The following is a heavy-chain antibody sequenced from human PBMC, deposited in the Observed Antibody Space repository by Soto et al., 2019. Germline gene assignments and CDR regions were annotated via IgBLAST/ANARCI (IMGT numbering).Heavy chain of an antibody. Sequence: ASVKVSCKASGYTFHNYGISWVRQVPGQGLEWMGWISGYNGNTNYAPKIQGRVTVTRDTSTATAYMELRSLRSDDAAIYYCARGSESFDLWGQGTLVTVSS. V-gene: IGHV1-18*01. CDR1: GYTFHNYG. CDR2: ISGYNGNT. J-gene: IGHJ4*02. CDR3: ARGSESFDL. D-gene: IGHD1-26*01.